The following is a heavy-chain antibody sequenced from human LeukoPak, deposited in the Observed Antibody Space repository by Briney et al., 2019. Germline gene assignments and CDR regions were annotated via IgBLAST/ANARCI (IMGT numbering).Heavy chain of an antibody. J-gene: IGHJ6*03. CDR3: ARQYYYYFYMDD. CDR2: FDPEDGET. V-gene: IGHV1-24*01. CDR1: GYTLTELS. Sequence: ASVKVSCKVSGYTLTELSMHWVRQAPGKGLEWMGRFDPEDGETIYAQSLQGRVTLTTDTSTTTAYMELRSLRSDDTAVYYCARQYYYYFYMDDWGKGTTVTVSS. D-gene: IGHD2/OR15-2a*01.